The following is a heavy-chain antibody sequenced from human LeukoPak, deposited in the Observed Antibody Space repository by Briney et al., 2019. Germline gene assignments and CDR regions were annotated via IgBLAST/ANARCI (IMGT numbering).Heavy chain of an antibody. V-gene: IGHV3-23*01. CDR3: AKGGRGNSYGFVGDY. D-gene: IGHD5-18*01. CDR2: ISGSGGST. J-gene: IGHJ4*02. CDR1: GFTFSSYW. Sequence: GGSLRLSCAASGFTFSSYWMSWVRQAPGKGLEWVSAISGSGGSTYYADSVKGRFTISRDNSKNTLYLQMNSLRAEDTAVYYCAKGGRGNSYGFVGDYWGQGTLVTVSS.